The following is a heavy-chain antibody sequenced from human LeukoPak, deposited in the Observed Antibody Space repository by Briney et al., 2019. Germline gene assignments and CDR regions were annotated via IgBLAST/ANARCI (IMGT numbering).Heavy chain of an antibody. CDR1: GYTFTSYD. J-gene: IGHJ6*03. V-gene: IGHV1-8*03. Sequence: ASVKVSCKASGYTFTSYDINWVRQATGQGLEWMGWMNPNSGNTGYAQKFQGRVTITRNTSISTAYMELSSLRSEDTAVYYCARAPVVPAAYRVSLYYVDVWGKGTTVTVSS. D-gene: IGHD2-2*01. CDR3: ARAPVVPAAYRVSLYYVDV. CDR2: MNPNSGNT.